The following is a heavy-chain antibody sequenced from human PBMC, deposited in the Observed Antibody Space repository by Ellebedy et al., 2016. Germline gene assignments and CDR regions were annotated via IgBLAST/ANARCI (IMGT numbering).Heavy chain of an antibody. Sequence: SETLSLTCTVSGGSISSYYWSWIRQSPGKGLEWIGYISYTGSTYYNPSLKSRVTMSVDTSKNQFSLKVNSVTAADSAVYYCASSPSTVDRGFGWFDYWGHGILVTVSS. D-gene: IGHD3-10*01. CDR1: GGSISSYY. CDR3: ASSPSTVDRGFGWFDY. V-gene: IGHV4-59*01. J-gene: IGHJ4*01. CDR2: ISYTGST.